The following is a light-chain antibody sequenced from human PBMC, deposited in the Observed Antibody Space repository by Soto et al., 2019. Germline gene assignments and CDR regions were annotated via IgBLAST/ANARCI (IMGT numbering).Light chain of an antibody. CDR1: SSDIGDYNY. Sequence: QSALTQPASVSGSPGQSIPISCTGTSSDIGDYNYVSWYQHHPGKVPKLMIYDVSTRPSGVSDRFSGSMSGNTASLTISGPQPEDEADYYCSSYTGGSTVVFGGGTKLTVL. CDR2: DVS. V-gene: IGLV2-14*03. CDR3: SSYTGGSTVV. J-gene: IGLJ2*01.